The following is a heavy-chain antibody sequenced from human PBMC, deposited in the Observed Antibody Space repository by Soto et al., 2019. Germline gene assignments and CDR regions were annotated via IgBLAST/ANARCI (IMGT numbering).Heavy chain of an antibody. D-gene: IGHD2-2*02. V-gene: IGHV3-66*04. CDR3: ARHSIQAGLFDS. J-gene: IGHJ4*02. Sequence: GGSLRLSCTASGFTVSNSFLSWVRQAPGKGLEWVSAIFGGGNTCYSGSVKGRFTISRDNSRNTLYLQMTSLRAEDTAVYYCARHSIQAGLFDSWGQGTLVTVSS. CDR1: GFTVSNSF. CDR2: IFGGGNT.